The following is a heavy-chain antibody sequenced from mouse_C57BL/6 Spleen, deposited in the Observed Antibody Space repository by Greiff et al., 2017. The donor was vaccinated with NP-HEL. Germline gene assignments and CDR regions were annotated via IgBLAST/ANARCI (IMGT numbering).Heavy chain of an antibody. V-gene: IGHV1-82*01. CDR1: GYAFSSSW. CDR3: ARGDLRYFDV. J-gene: IGHJ1*03. D-gene: IGHD2-1*01. CDR2: IYPGDGDT. Sequence: QVQLQQSGPELVKPGASVKISCKASGYAFSSSWMNWVKQRPGKGLEWIGRIYPGDGDTNYNGKFKGKATLTADKSSSTAYMQLSILTSEDSAVYFCARGDLRYFDVWGTGTTVTVSS.